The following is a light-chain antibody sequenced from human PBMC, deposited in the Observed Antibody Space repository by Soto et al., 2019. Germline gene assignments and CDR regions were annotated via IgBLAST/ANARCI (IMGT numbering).Light chain of an antibody. J-gene: IGKJ4*01. V-gene: IGKV3-15*01. CDR3: QQYNKWPLT. Sequence: EIVMTQSPATLSVSPGERATLSCRASQSVYTTLAGYQQRPGQAPRLLIYSASTRATGIPARFSGSGSGTEFTLTISSLQSEDFAVYYCQQYNKWPLTFGGGTTVEIK. CDR1: QSVYTT. CDR2: SAS.